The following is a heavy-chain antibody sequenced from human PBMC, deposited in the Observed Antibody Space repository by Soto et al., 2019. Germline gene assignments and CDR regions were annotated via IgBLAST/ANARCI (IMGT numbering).Heavy chain of an antibody. CDR2: ISGTGVPT. CDR1: GFAFSAYA. J-gene: IGHJ3*02. V-gene: IGHV3-23*01. D-gene: IGHD3-16*01. CDR3: AKVAYTTSSELDI. Sequence: GGSLRLSCAASGFAFSAYAMSWVRQAPGKGLECISLISGTGVPTLYADSVKGRFTISRDNSKKTLYLQMNSLRAEDMAVYFCAKVAYTTSSELDIWGQGTMVTVSS.